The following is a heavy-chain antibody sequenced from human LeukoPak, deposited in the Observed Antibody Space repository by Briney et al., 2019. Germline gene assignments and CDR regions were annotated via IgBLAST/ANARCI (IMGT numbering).Heavy chain of an antibody. Sequence: SETLSLTCTVSGGSISSSSHYWGWIRQPPGTGLEWIGTIYYSGSTYYNPSLKSRLTISVDTSKNQFSLKLNSVTAADTAVYYCARDVSYGYGGFDYWGQGTLVTVSS. CDR2: IYYSGST. CDR1: GGSISSSSHY. J-gene: IGHJ4*02. V-gene: IGHV4-39*02. CDR3: ARDVSYGYGGFDY. D-gene: IGHD5-18*01.